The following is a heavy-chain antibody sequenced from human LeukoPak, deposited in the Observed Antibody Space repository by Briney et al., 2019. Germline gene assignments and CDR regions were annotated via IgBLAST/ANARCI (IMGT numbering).Heavy chain of an antibody. CDR3: ASLFSSGSYRWDFDY. Sequence: PSETLSLTCTVSGGSISSGGYYWSWIRQHPGKGLEWIGYIYYSGSTHYNPSLESRVTISVDTSKNQFSLKLSSVTAADTAVYYCASLFSSGSYRWDFDYWGQGTLVTVSS. CDR2: IYYSGST. CDR1: GGSISSGGYY. J-gene: IGHJ4*02. D-gene: IGHD1-26*01. V-gene: IGHV4-31*03.